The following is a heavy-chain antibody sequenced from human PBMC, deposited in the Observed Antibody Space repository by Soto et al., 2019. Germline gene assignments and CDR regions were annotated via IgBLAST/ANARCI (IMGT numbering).Heavy chain of an antibody. CDR3: AKDRETSRVGSSFDS. CDR1: GFTFSSYA. Sequence: PGGSLRLSCAASGFTFSSYAMSWVLQSPGKGLEWVSAISGSGGTKDYEDSAKGRFTISRDKSKNTLYLKMNRLRPEETAVYYCAKDRETSRVGSSFDSWGQGTMVTVFS. CDR2: ISGSGGTK. V-gene: IGHV3-23*01. J-gene: IGHJ4*02. D-gene: IGHD1-1*01.